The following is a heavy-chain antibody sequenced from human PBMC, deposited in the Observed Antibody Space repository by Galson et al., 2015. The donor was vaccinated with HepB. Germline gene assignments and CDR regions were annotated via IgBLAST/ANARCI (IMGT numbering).Heavy chain of an antibody. J-gene: IGHJ3*02. Sequence: SLRLSCAASGFTFSSYSMNWVRQAPGKGLEWVSYISSSSSTIYYADSVKGRFTISRDNAKNSLYLQMNSLRAEDTAVYYCARAGYCSGGSCARYAFDIWGQGTMVTVSS. CDR3: ARAGYCSGGSCARYAFDI. D-gene: IGHD2-15*01. CDR1: GFTFSSYS. V-gene: IGHV3-48*01. CDR2: ISSSSSTI.